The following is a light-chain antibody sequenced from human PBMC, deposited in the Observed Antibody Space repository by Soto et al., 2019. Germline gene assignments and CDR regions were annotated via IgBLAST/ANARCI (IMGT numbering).Light chain of an antibody. Sequence: QSVMTQPPSVSAAPGQKVTISCSGSSSNIGGNSVSWYQQLPGTAPKLLIYDDNKRPSGIPDRFSGSKSGTSATLGITGFQTGDAADYYCASWDRSLSAHVFGTGTKLTVL. CDR3: ASWDRSLSAHV. CDR2: DDN. V-gene: IGLV1-51*01. J-gene: IGLJ1*01. CDR1: SSNIGGNS.